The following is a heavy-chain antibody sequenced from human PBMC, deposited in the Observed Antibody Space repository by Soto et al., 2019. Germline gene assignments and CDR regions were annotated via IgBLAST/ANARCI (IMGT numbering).Heavy chain of an antibody. V-gene: IGHV4-30-2*01. CDR1: GGSISSGGYS. CDR3: ARAGGLGAVAVDY. CDR2: LYHSGST. Sequence: QLQLQESGSGLVKPSQTLSLTCAVSGGSISSGGYSWSWIRQPPGKGLEWIGYLYHSGSTYYNPSPRSRVTITVDRSKNQFSLKLSSVTAADTAVYYCARAGGLGAVAVDYWGQGTLVTVSS. J-gene: IGHJ4*02. D-gene: IGHD6-19*01.